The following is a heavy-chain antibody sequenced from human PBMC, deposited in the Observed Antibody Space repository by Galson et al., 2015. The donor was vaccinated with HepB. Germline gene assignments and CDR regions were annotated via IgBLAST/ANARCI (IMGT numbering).Heavy chain of an antibody. J-gene: IGHJ4*02. CDR3: TTSALRFLEWFFDY. Sequence: SLRLSCAGSGFSFSDAWMSWVRQAPGKGLERVGRIKSRTNGGTTDYAASVKGRFIISRDDSKNTLYLQMDSLKTEDTAVYYCTTSALRFLEWFFDYWGQGTLVTV. CDR2: IKSRTNGGTT. CDR1: GFSFSDAW. D-gene: IGHD3-3*01. V-gene: IGHV3-15*01.